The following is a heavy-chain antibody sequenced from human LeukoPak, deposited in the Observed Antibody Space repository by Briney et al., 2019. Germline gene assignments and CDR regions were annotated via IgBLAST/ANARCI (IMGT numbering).Heavy chain of an antibody. CDR1: GYTFTSYG. D-gene: IGHD3-10*01. CDR2: ISAYNGNK. CDR3: ARAGTRRVRGFEDY. V-gene: IGHV1-18*01. J-gene: IGHJ4*02. Sequence: ASVKVSCKASGYTFTSYGISWVRQAPGQGLEWMGWISAYNGNKNYAQKLQGRVTMTTDTSTSTAYMELRSLRSDDTAVYYCARAGTRRVRGFEDYWGQGTLVTVSS.